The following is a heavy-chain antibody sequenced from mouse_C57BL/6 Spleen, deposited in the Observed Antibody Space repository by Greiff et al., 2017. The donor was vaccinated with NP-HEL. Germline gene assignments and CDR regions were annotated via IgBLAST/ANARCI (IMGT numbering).Heavy chain of an antibody. V-gene: IGHV14-2*01. CDR3: ARSGELFAY. J-gene: IGHJ3*01. D-gene: IGHD1-3*01. Sequence: EVQLQESGAELVKPGASVKLSCTASGFNIKDYYMHWVKQRTEQGLEWIGRIDPEDGATKYAPHFQGKATITADTSSNTAYLQLSSLTSEDTAVYYCARSGELFAYWGQGTLVTVSA. CDR1: GFNIKDYY. CDR2: IDPEDGAT.